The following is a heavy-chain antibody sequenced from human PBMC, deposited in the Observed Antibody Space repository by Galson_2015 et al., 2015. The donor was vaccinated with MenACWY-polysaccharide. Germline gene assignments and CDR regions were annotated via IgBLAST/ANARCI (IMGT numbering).Heavy chain of an antibody. CDR3: ARNRGGYCSGGSCSPDAFDI. CDR2: IRRSTGYI. D-gene: IGHD2-15*01. CDR1: GFTFSNYS. Sequence: SLRLSCAASGFTFSNYSMDWVRQAPGKGLEWVSSIRRSTGYIYYGDSVKGRFTISRDNAKNSLYLQMNSLRAEDTAVYYCARNRGGYCSGGSCSPDAFDIWGQGTMVTVSS. V-gene: IGHV3-21*01. J-gene: IGHJ3*02.